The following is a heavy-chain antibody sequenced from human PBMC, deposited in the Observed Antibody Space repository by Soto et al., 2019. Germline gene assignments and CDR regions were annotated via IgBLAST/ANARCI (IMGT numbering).Heavy chain of an antibody. J-gene: IGHJ6*02. CDR1: GFTFSSYS. Sequence: PGRSLRLSCAASGFTFSSYSMNWVRQAPGKGLEWVSYISSSSSTIYYADSVKGRFTISRDNAKNSLYLQMNSLRDEDAAVYYCASLIVLMVYAIPSYYYGMDVWGQGTTVTVSS. CDR3: ASLIVLMVYAIPSYYYGMDV. V-gene: IGHV3-48*02. CDR2: ISSSSSTI. D-gene: IGHD2-8*01.